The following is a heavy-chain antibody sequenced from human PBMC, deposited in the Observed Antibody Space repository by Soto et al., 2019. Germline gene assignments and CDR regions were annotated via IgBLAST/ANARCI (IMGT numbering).Heavy chain of an antibody. D-gene: IGHD3-3*01. CDR2: IIPIFGTA. CDR3: ARAPTIFGVVTINWFDP. V-gene: IGHV1-69*13. CDR1: GGTFSSYA. Sequence: ASVKVFCKASGGTFSSYAISWVRQAPGQGLEWMGGIIPIFGTANYAQKFQGRVTITADESTSTAYMELSSLRSEDTAVYYCARAPTIFGVVTINWFDPWGQGTLVTVSS. J-gene: IGHJ5*02.